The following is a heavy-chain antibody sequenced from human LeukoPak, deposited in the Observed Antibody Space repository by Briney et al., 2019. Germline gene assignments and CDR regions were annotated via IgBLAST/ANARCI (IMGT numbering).Heavy chain of an antibody. CDR3: ARDYGSRLTKGYYLDY. D-gene: IGHD3-10*01. Sequence: PGGSLRLSCAASGFTFSSYAIHWVRQDPGKGLEWLGIISYDGSNQDYADSVKGRFTISRDNYKNTLYLQMNSLRGEDTAVYYCARDYGSRLTKGYYLDYWGQGTLVTVSS. V-gene: IGHV3-30*04. J-gene: IGHJ4*02. CDR1: GFTFSSYA. CDR2: ISYDGSNQ.